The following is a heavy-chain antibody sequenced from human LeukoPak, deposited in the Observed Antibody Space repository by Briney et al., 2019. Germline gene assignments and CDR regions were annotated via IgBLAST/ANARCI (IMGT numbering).Heavy chain of an antibody. J-gene: IGHJ4*02. CDR3: ARGDYVSPFDY. CDR2: ISSSSSYI. D-gene: IGHD4-17*01. V-gene: IGHV3-21*01. CDR1: GFTLSSYS. Sequence: TGRSLRLSCVASGFTLSSYSMNWVRQAPGKGLEWDASISSSSSYIYYADSVKGRFTICRDNHKNSLYLQMNSLRAEYTAVYYCARGDYVSPFDYWGQGTLVTVSS.